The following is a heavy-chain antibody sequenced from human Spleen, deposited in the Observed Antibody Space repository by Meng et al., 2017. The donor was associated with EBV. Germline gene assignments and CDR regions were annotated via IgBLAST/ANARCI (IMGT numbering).Heavy chain of an antibody. CDR2: IFWDDE. D-gene: IGHD4-17*01. J-gene: IGHJ4*02. CDR3: THSRRGTYGDYTHDY. Sequence: QTTLKESCLCQINPTTTPTRTSNSSGFSLTTSGGGVGWIRQHPGKALEWLALIFWDDERYSPSLKNRLTITKDTSKNHVVLTMTNMDPVDTATYYCTHSRRGTYGDYTHDYWGQGTLVTASS. CDR1: GFSLTTSGGG. V-gene: IGHV2-5*02.